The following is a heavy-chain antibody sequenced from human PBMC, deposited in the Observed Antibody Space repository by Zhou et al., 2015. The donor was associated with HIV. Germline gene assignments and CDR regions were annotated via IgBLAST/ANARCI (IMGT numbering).Heavy chain of an antibody. D-gene: IGHD3-10*01. V-gene: IGHV1-69*02. J-gene: IGHJ5*02. CDR2: IIPILGIA. CDR3: ARGITSSVWPNWFDP. CDR1: GGTFSSYT. Sequence: QVQLVQSGAEVKKPGSSVKVSCKASGGTFSSYTISWVRQAPGQGLEWMGRIIPILGIANYAQKFQGRVTITADKSTSTAYMELSSLRSEDTAVYYCARGITSSVWPNWFDPWGQGTLVTVSS.